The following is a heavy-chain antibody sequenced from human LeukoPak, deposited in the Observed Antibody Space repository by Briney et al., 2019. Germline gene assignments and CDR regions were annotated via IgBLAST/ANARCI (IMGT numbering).Heavy chain of an antibody. D-gene: IGHD2-21*01. J-gene: IGHJ5*02. CDR2: INNDGGFA. CDR1: GFTFSSYW. Sequence: GGSLRLSCAASGFTFSSYWIHWVRQAPWKGLMWVSRINNDGGFADYADSVKGRFTVSRDNAKNTLFLQMNSLRAEDTAVYYCTRGIGEAFDPWGPGTLVTVSS. V-gene: IGHV3-74*01. CDR3: TRGIGEAFDP.